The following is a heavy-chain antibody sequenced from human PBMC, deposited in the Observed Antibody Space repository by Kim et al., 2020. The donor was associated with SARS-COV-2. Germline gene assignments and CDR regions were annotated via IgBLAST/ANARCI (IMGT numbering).Heavy chain of an antibody. CDR1: GFTFSGSA. V-gene: IGHV3-73*01. J-gene: IGHJ6*02. CDR2: IRSKANSYAT. CDR3: SMVRGYYYYYGMDV. D-gene: IGHD3-10*01. Sequence: GGSLRLSCAASGFTFSGSAMHWVRQASGKGLEWVCRIRSKANSYATAYAASVKGRFTISRDDSKNTAYLQMNSLKTEDTAVYYCSMVRGYYYYYGMDVWGQGTTVTVSS.